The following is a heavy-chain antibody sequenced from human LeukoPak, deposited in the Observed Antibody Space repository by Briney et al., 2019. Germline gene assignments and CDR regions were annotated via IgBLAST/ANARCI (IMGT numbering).Heavy chain of an antibody. CDR3: VRGVGVSRFNYFDP. V-gene: IGHV3-33*08. CDR1: GFTVSSNY. D-gene: IGHD5-24*01. Sequence: GGSLRLSCAASGFTVSSNYMSWVRQAPGKGLEWVAVIWYDASDRYYADSVKGRFTISRDNSKNTLFLQMNSLRDDDTAVYYCVRGVGVSRFNYFDPWGQGTLVVVSS. J-gene: IGHJ5*02. CDR2: IWYDASDR.